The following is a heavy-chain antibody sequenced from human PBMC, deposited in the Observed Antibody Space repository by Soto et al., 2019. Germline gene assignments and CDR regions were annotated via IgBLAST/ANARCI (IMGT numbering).Heavy chain of an antibody. V-gene: IGHV4-39*01. CDR2: IYYSGST. J-gene: IGHJ4*02. Sequence: SETLSLTCTVSGGSISSSSYYWGWIRQPPGKGLEWIGSIYYSGSTYYNPSLKSRVTISVDTSKNQFSLKLSSVTAADTAVYYCARHWSGRPDYWGQGTLVTVSS. CDR1: GGSISSSSYY. D-gene: IGHD3-3*01. CDR3: ARHWSGRPDY.